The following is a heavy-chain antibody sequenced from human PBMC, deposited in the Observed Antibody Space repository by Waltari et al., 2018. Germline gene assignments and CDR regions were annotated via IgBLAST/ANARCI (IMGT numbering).Heavy chain of an antibody. V-gene: IGHV1-2*02. Sequence: QVQLVQSGAEVKKPGASVKVSCKASGYTFTGYYMHWVRQAPGQGLEWMGWINPNSGGTIYAQNFQGRVTMTRDTSISTAYMEPSRLRSDDTALYYCATGIVVVPAANRGYAFDIWGQGTMVTVSS. J-gene: IGHJ3*02. CDR2: INPNSGGT. CDR1: GYTFTGYY. D-gene: IGHD2-2*01. CDR3: ATGIVVVPAANRGYAFDI.